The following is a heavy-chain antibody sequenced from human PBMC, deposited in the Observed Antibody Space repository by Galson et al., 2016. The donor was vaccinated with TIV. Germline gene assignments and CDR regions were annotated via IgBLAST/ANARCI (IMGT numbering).Heavy chain of an antibody. J-gene: IGHJ3*01. CDR2: ISYDGSHK. V-gene: IGHV3-30*18. D-gene: IGHD3-3*01. Sequence: SLRLSCAASGFTFSSYDMHWVRQAPGKGLEWVAVISYDGSHKHYAGSVKGRFTISRDNSKTTLDLQMNSLGAEDTAVYYCAKEENSGYYPNDAFDFWGQGTMVTVS. CDR1: GFTFSSYD. CDR3: AKEENSGYYPNDAFDF.